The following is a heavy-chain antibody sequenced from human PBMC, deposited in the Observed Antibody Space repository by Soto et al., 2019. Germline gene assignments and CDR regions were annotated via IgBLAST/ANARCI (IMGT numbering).Heavy chain of an antibody. CDR1: GGSFSGYY. CDR2: SYYSGGS. D-gene: IGHD3-10*01. V-gene: IGHV4-34*01. J-gene: IGHJ4*02. Sequence: SETLSLTCAVYGGSFSGYYWSWIRQPPGKGLEWIGNSYYSGGSFYNPSLKSRVTISVDTSKNQFSLNLSSVTAADTAVYYCARHYFASGSFDSWGQGTLVTVSS. CDR3: ARHYFASGSFDS.